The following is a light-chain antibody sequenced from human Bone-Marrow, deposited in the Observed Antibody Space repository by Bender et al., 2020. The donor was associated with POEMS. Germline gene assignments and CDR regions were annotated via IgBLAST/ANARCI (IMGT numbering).Light chain of an antibody. J-gene: IGLJ1*01. CDR3: SSSTSTTSISTYV. CDR1: SSDVGNYNS. V-gene: IGLV2-14*03. Sequence: QPVLTQPASVSGSLGQSITISCTGTSSDVGNYNSVSWYQQHPGKAPKVMIYDVSNRPSGVSSRFSGSKSGNTASLTISGLQAEDEADYYCSSSTSTTSISTYVFGTGTRVTVL. CDR2: DVS.